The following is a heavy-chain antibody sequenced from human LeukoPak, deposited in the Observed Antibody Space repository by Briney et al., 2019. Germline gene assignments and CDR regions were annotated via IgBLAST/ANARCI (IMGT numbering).Heavy chain of an antibody. CDR2: IYYSGGT. V-gene: IGHV4-59*01. CDR1: GRSISSYY. CDR3: ARGASSSGYSSSWLSYFDY. D-gene: IGHD6-13*01. Sequence: PSETLSLTCTVSGRSISSYYWSWIRQPPGKGLEWIGYIYYSGGTKYNPSLKSRVTISVDTSKNQFSLKLSSVTAADTAVYYCARGASSSGYSSSWLSYFDYWGQGTLVTVSS. J-gene: IGHJ4*02.